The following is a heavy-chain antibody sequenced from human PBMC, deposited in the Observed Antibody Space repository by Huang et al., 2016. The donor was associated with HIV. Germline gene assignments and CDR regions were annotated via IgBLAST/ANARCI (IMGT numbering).Heavy chain of an antibody. CDR2: LYYPGKM. J-gene: IGHJ2*01. CDR3: ARNHDFWRGRMFAISYFDV. CDR1: GGSINPGRYY. V-gene: IGHV4-39*01. D-gene: IGHD3-3*01. Sequence: QMRFQESGPGLVKPSGTLSLTCNVSGGSINPGRYYWGWIRQPPGKGLAWVGRLYYPGKMHYDPCLKGRLTMSADTSKNQFSLNLSSVTAADTAIYYCARNHDFWRGRMFAISYFDVWGRGTLVTVAS.